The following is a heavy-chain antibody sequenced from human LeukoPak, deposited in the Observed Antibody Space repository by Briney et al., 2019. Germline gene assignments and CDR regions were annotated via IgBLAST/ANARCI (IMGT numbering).Heavy chain of an antibody. D-gene: IGHD6-13*01. V-gene: IGHV5-51*01. CDR2: IYPGDSDT. J-gene: IGHJ4*02. CDR3: AKQYSSSWYPRKYFDY. Sequence: GESLKISCKGSGYSFTSYWIGWVRQMPGKGLEWMGIIYPGDSDTRYSPSFQGQVTISADKSISTAYLQWSSLKASDTAMYYCAKQYSSSWYPRKYFDYWGQGTLVTVSS. CDR1: GYSFTSYW.